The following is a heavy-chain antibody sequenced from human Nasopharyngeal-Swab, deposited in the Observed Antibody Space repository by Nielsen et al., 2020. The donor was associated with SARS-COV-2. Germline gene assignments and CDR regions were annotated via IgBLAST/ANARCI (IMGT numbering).Heavy chain of an antibody. J-gene: IGHJ4*02. CDR1: GFTFGSYG. V-gene: IGHV3-33*01. CDR3: AAAPSGDYGGY. Sequence: GGSLRLSCAASGFTFGSYGMHWVRHAPGKGLEWVAVIWYDGSNKYYADSVKGRFTISRDNSKNTVYLQMNSLRAEDTAVYYCAAAPSGDYGGYWGQGTLVTVSS. CDR2: IWYDGSNK. D-gene: IGHD4-23*01.